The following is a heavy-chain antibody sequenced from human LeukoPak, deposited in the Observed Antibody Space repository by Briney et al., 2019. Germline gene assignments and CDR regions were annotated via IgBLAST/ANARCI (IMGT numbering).Heavy chain of an antibody. Sequence: GGSLRLSCAASGFIFSSYEMNWVRQAPGQGLDWVSHISSDGHVETYVDSVRGRFTMSRDNAKNFLFLQMYGLRAEDTAVYYCARDTLNGPFVISLDYWGQGALVTVSS. CDR3: ARDTLNGPFVISLDY. V-gene: IGHV3-48*03. D-gene: IGHD3-9*01. J-gene: IGHJ4*02. CDR2: ISSDGHVE. CDR1: GFIFSSYE.